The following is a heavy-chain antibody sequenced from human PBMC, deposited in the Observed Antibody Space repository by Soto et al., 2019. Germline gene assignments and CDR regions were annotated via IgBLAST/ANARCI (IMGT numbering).Heavy chain of an antibody. CDR1: GGTFSSYA. Sequence: GASVKVSCKASGGTFSSYAISWVRQAPGQGLEWMGGIIPIFGTANYAQKFQGRVTITADESTSTAYMELSSLRSEDTAAYYCARENITMVRGVTFDYWGQGTLVTVSS. D-gene: IGHD3-10*01. CDR3: ARENITMVRGVTFDY. J-gene: IGHJ4*02. V-gene: IGHV1-69*13. CDR2: IIPIFGTA.